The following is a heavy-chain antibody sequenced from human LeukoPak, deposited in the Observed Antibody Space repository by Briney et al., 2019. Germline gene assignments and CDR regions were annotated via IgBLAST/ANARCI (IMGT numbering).Heavy chain of an antibody. Sequence: GASVKVSCKASGYTFTSYGISWVRRAPGQGLEWMGWISAYNGNTNYAQKLQGRVTMTTDTSTSTAYMELRSLRSDDTAVYYCARDSARGYSYGYLNWLDPWGQGTLVTVSS. CDR2: ISAYNGNT. V-gene: IGHV1-18*04. CDR1: GYTFTSYG. CDR3: ARDSARGYSYGYLNWLDP. D-gene: IGHD5-18*01. J-gene: IGHJ5*02.